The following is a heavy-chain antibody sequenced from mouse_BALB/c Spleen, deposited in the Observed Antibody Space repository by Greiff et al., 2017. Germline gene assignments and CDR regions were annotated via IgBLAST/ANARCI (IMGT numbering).Heavy chain of an antibody. V-gene: IGHV2-9*02. CDR1: GFSLTSYG. Sequence: VKLMESGPGLVAPSQSLSITCTVSGFSLTSYGVHWVRQPPGKGLEWLGVIWAGGSTNYNSALMSRLSISKDNSKSQVFLKMNSLQTDDTAMYYCARDRGDYSWFADWGQGTLVTVSA. CDR2: IWAGGST. J-gene: IGHJ3*01. CDR3: ARDRGDYSWFAD. D-gene: IGHD2-4*01.